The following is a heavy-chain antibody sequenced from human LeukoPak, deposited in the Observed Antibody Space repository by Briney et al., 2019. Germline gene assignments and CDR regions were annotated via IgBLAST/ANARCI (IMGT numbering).Heavy chain of an antibody. D-gene: IGHD5-18*01. CDR1: GFTFSSYW. J-gene: IGHJ4*02. Sequence: GGSLRLSCAASGFTFSSYWMSWVRQAPGKGLEWVANIKKDGSEKYYVDSVKGRLTISRDNAKKSLYLQMNSLGAEDTAVYYCARHLSGITGYTYGRGIDYWGQGTLLTASS. V-gene: IGHV3-7*01. CDR2: IKKDGSEK. CDR3: ARHLSGITGYTYGRGIDY.